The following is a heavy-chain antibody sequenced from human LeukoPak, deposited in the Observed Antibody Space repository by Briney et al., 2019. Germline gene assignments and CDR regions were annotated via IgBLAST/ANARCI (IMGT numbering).Heavy chain of an antibody. CDR2: IYSGGST. CDR1: GGSISSYY. Sequence: SETLSLTCTVSGGSISSYYWSWIRQPAGKGLEWIGRIYSGGSTNYNPSLKSRVTMSVDSSNNQFSPKLSSVTAADTAVFYCARENTGSYREFDYWGQGTLDTVSS. D-gene: IGHD1-26*01. J-gene: IGHJ4*02. V-gene: IGHV4-4*07. CDR3: ARENTGSYREFDY.